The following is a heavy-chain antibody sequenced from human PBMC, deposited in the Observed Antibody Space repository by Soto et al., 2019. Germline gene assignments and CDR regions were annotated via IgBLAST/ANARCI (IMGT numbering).Heavy chain of an antibody. CDR1: GFSLSSRGVA. J-gene: IGHJ6*03. Sequence: QIPLKASGPTLVKPTQPLTLTCTFSGFSLSSRGVAVAWIRQPPGKALECLALIYWDDDEHYSPSLKSRLTITKDTAKSQVVLTMTNMDPVDTATDVCAHTPSALTCGYYYMDAWGEGTTVTVSS. CDR3: AHTPSALTCGYYYMDA. V-gene: IGHV2-5*02. CDR2: IYWDDDE. D-gene: IGHD2-21*02.